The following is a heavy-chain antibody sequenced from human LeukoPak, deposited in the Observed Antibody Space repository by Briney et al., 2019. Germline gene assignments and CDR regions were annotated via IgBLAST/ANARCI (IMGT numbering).Heavy chain of an antibody. CDR2: INPSGGST. CDR3: AAQRSYYYDSSGYSFDY. V-gene: IGHV1-46*01. D-gene: IGHD3-22*01. Sequence: ASVTVSFKASGYTFTSYYMHWVRQAPGQGLEWMGLINPSGGSTSYAQKFQGRVTMTRDMSTSTVYMELSSLRSEDTAVYYCAAQRSYYYDSSGYSFDYWGQGTLVTVSS. CDR1: GYTFTSYY. J-gene: IGHJ4*02.